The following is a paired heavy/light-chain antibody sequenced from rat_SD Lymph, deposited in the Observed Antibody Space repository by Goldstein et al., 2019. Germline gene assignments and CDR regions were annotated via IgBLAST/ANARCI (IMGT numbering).Light chain of an antibody. CDR2: YAS. Sequence: NVMMTQSPTSLAVSAGEMVSLSCKSSENLYSSTYKENYLAWYQKKSGQSPKLLIFYASHRASGVPDRFIGSGSGTDFTLTIRSMQAEDTADYYCARHYSSLWTFGGGTKLELK. J-gene: IGKJ1*01. V-gene: IGKV7S1*01. CDR3: ARHYSSLWT. CDR1: ENLYSSTYKENY.
Heavy chain of an antibody. V-gene: IGHV5-25*01. CDR2: ISTSGSRT. CDR3: ARVAGLGGYFDY. J-gene: IGHJ2*01. CDR1: GFTFSNYY. Sequence: EVQLVESGGGLVQPGRSLKLSCAASGFTFSNYYMAWVRQAPKKGLEWVATISTSGSRTYYPDSVKGRFTISRDNAKSSLYLQMNSLKSEDTATYYCARVAGLGGYFDYWGQGVMVTVSS. D-gene: IGHD5-1*01.